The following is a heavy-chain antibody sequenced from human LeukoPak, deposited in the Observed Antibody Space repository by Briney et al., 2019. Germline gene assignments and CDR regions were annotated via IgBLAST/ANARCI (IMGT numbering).Heavy chain of an antibody. J-gene: IGHJ4*01. D-gene: IGHD5-12*01. Sequence: SETLSLTCAVYGGPYSGYYWRWMRDPPGKGGEWRGEINHSGSNNYHPSLKSRVNISLDTSKNQCSLKLSSVTAADTAVDYWASGSSSGYDMGYWGHRTLVTVSS. V-gene: IGHV4-34*01. CDR3: ASGSSSGYDMGY. CDR1: GGPYSGYY. CDR2: INHSGSN.